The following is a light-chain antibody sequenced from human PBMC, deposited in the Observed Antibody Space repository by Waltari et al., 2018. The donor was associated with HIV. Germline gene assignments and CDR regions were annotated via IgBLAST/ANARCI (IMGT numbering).Light chain of an antibody. CDR2: QDT. Sequence: KYVCWYQQRPGQSPVMVMYQDTERPSGVPERFSGSISGDTASLTISGTQPLDEADYYCQVWDNNNAVFGGGTKLTVL. CDR3: QVWDNNNAV. CDR1: KY. V-gene: IGLV3-1*01. J-gene: IGLJ2*01.